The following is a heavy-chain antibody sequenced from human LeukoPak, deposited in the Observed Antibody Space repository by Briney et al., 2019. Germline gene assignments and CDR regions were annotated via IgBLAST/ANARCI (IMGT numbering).Heavy chain of an antibody. D-gene: IGHD6-25*01. CDR1: GFTFSTYA. CDR3: AKISSSAESNFDY. CDR2: IWPDGSKK. V-gene: IGHV3-30*02. Sequence: GGSLRLSCAASGFTFSTYAMHWVRQAPGKGLEWVAFIWPDGSKKYYADSVKGRFAISRENYKNTVYLQMNDLRPEDTALYFCAKISSSAESNFDYWGQGTLLTVSS. J-gene: IGHJ4*02.